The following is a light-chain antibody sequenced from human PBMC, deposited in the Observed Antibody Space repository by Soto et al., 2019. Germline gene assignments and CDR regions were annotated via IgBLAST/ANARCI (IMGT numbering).Light chain of an antibody. CDR2: GNS. CDR1: SSNIGAGYD. CDR3: QSYDSSLSGVV. Sequence: QSVLTQPPSVSGAPGQRVTISCTGTSSNIGAGYDVHWYQQLPGTAPKLLIYGNSSRPSGVPDRFSGSKSGTSASLPITGLQAEDDADYYCQSYDSSLSGVVFGGGTKLTVL. J-gene: IGLJ2*01. V-gene: IGLV1-40*01.